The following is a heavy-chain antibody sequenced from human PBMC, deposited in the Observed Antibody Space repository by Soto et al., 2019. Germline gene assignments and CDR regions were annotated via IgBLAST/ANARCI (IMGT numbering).Heavy chain of an antibody. D-gene: IGHD1-1*01. V-gene: IGHV3-15*07. Sequence: PVGSLRLSCAASGFTFSDAWINWVRQAPGKGLEWVGRIKSKTDGGTTDYAAPVKGRFTISRDDSKNTLYLQMNSLKTEDTAVYYCTTGMGYNPGFDYWGQGTLVTVSS. CDR1: GFTFSDAW. CDR2: IKSKTDGGTT. CDR3: TTGMGYNPGFDY. J-gene: IGHJ4*02.